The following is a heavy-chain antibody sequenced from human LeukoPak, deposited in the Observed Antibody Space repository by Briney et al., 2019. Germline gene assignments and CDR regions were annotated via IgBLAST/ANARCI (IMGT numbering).Heavy chain of an antibody. CDR2: VSDSGST. CDR1: GGSISSHY. CDR3: ARDRVKDWFDP. D-gene: IGHD3-10*01. J-gene: IGHJ5*02. Sequence: SETLSLTCTVSGGSISSHYWSWIRQPPGKGLEWIGYVSDSGSTNYNPSLKSRVTMSVDTSKNQFSLKLSSVTAADTAVYYCARDRVKDWFDPWGQGTLVTVSS. V-gene: IGHV4-59*11.